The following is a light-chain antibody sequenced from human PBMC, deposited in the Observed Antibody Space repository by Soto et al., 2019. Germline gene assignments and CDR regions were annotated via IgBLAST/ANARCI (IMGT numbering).Light chain of an antibody. Sequence: QSALTQPASVSGSPGQSITISCTGSSSDVGASNYVSWYQQRPGKAPKLMIYDVSNRPSGVSDRFSGSKSGNTASLTISGLQADDEAHYYCTSCTRRTYVFGTGTKVTV. CDR3: TSCTRRTYV. CDR1: SSDVGASNY. CDR2: DVS. V-gene: IGLV2-14*01. J-gene: IGLJ1*01.